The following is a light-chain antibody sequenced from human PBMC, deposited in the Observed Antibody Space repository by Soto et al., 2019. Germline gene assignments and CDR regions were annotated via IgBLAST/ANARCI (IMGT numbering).Light chain of an antibody. CDR3: QQCGTSSVT. J-gene: IGKJ4*01. CDR1: QSLSTNS. Sequence: EIVLTQSPGTLSLSPGERATLSCRASQSLSTNSLAWYQQKPGQAPRLVIHGASSRATGIPDRFSGSGSGTDFTLTISRLEPEDFAVYYFQQCGTSSVTFGGGTKVEIK. CDR2: GAS. V-gene: IGKV3-20*01.